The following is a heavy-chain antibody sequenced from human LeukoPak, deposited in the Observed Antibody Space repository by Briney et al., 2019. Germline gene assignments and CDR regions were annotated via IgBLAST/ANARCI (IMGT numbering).Heavy chain of an antibody. V-gene: IGHV4-4*02. CDR1: GGSISSSHW. CDR3: ARGRSEHITVTKSRRAKPMDV. CDR2: IFHSGGT. Sequence: SGTLSLTCTVSGGSISSSHWWSWVRQPPGRGLEWIGEIFHSGGTNYTPSLKSRVTISVDKSKNQFSLNLSSVTAADTAAYYCARGRSEHITVTKSRRAKPMDVWGQGTTVTVSS. J-gene: IGHJ6*02. D-gene: IGHD4-17*01.